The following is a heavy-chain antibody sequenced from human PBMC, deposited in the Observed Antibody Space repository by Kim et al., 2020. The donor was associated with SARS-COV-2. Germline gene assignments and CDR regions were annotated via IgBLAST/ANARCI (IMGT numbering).Heavy chain of an antibody. J-gene: IGHJ4*02. V-gene: IGHV3-49*02. D-gene: IGHD4-17*01. Sequence: AASVKGRFTISRDDSKSIAYLQMNSLKNEDTAVYYCARDTTTVTTAPFDYWGQGTLVTVSS. CDR3: ARDTTTVTTAPFDY.